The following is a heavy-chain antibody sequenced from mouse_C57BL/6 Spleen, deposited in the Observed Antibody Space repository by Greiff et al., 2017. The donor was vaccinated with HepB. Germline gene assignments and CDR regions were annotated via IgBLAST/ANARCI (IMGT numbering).Heavy chain of an antibody. CDR3: ARPYDYDTGFAY. D-gene: IGHD2-4*01. CDR2: ISDGGSYT. J-gene: IGHJ3*01. CDR1: GFTFSSYA. Sequence: EVNVVESGGGLVKPGGSLKLSCAASGFTFSSYAMSWVRQTPEKRLEWVATISDGGSYTYYPDNVKGRFTISRDNAKNNLYLQMSHLKSEDTAMYYCARPYDYDTGFAYWGQGTLVTVSA. V-gene: IGHV5-4*03.